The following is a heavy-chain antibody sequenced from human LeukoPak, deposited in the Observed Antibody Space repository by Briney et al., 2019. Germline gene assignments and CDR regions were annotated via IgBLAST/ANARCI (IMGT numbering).Heavy chain of an antibody. V-gene: IGHV1-69*01. CDR2: IIPIFGTA. CDR3: ARTNLRGVGPYYYGMDV. Sequence: SVKVSCKASGGTFSSYAISWVRQAPGQGLEWMGGIIPIFGTANYAQKFQGRVTITADESTSTAYMELSSLRSEDTAVYYCARTNLRGVGPYYYGMDVWAKGPRSPSP. J-gene: IGHJ6*02. D-gene: IGHD3-10*01. CDR1: GGTFSSYA.